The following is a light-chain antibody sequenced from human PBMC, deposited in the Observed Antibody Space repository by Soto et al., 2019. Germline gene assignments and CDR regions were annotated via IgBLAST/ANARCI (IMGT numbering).Light chain of an antibody. J-gene: IGKJ1*01. Sequence: VLTQSPGTLSLSPGDRATFSCRGSQSVSSNYLAWYQQKPGQAPRLLIYGAFKRATGIPDRFSGSGSGTDLNLTISSMEPEDFAVYCCQQYGSSPRTFGQGTKVDIK. V-gene: IGKV3-20*01. CDR2: GAF. CDR1: QSVSSNY. CDR3: QQYGSSPRT.